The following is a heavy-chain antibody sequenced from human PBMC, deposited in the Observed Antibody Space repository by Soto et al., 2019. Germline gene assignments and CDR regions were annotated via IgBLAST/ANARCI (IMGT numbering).Heavy chain of an antibody. CDR1: GGSISSYY. D-gene: IGHD6-19*01. J-gene: IGHJ4*02. CDR2: IYYSGST. CDR3: ARGRAVAARQELDY. V-gene: IGHV4-59*01. Sequence: SETLSLTCTVSGGSISSYYWSWIRQPPGKGLEWIGYIYYSGSTNYNPSLKSRVTISVDTSKNQFSLKLSSVTAADTAVYYCARGRAVAARQELDYWGQGTLVTVS.